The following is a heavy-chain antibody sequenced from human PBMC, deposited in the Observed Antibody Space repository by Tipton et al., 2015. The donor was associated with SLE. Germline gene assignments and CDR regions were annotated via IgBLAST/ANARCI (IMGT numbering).Heavy chain of an antibody. V-gene: IGHV4-39*01. CDR1: DDSISSSRYY. J-gene: IGHJ4*02. Sequence: LRLSCTVSDDSISSSRYYWGWIRQPPGKGLEWVGSISYSGSTYYNPSLMSRVAISVDTSKNQFPLKLSSVTAADTAVYYCARHFRDSGWYYFDNWGQGTLVTVSS. D-gene: IGHD6-19*01. CDR2: ISYSGST. CDR3: ARHFRDSGWYYFDN.